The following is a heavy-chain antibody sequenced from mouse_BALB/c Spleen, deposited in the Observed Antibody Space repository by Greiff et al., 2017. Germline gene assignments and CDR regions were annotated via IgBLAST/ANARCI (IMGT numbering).Heavy chain of an antibody. D-gene: IGHD2-14*01. CDR2: IWGDGST. CDR1: GFSLTGYG. CDR3: ARDQWEVRPYYAMDD. Sequence: QVQLKESGPGLVAPSQSLSITCTVSGFSLTGYGVNWVRQPPGKGLEWLGMIWGDGSTDYNSALKSRLSISKDNSKSQVFLKMNSLQTDDTARYYCARDQWEVRPYYAMDDGGQGTSVTVSS. V-gene: IGHV2-6-7*01. J-gene: IGHJ4*01.